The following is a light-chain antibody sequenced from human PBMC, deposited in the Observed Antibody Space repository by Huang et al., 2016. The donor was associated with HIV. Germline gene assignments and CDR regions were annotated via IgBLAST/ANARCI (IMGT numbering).Light chain of an antibody. CDR1: QGISSY. J-gene: IGKJ4*01. CDR2: AAS. CDR3: QHLNSYPLT. Sequence: IQLTQSPSSLSASVGDRVTITCRASQGISSYLAWYQQKPGKAPKVLIYAASTLQSGVPSRLSGSGSGTDFTLTISSLQPEDFATYYCQHLNSYPLTFGGGTKVEIK. V-gene: IGKV1-9*01.